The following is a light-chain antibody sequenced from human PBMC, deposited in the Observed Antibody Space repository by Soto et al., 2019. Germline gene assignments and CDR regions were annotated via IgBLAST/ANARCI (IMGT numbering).Light chain of an antibody. CDR3: PSNTRGIGLYV. Sequence: QSALTPPVSVSGSPGRSITISCTGTSSDVGGYNYVSWYQNHPGKAPKLIIFEIANRPSGVSNRFSGSTSGNAASHTISGLQAEDEAQYYGPSNTRGIGLYVFG. V-gene: IGLV2-14*01. CDR1: SSDVGGYNY. J-gene: IGLJ1*01. CDR2: EIA.